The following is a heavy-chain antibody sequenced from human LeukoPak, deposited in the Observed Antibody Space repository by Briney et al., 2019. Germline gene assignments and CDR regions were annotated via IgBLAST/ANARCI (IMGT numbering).Heavy chain of an antibody. V-gene: IGHV4-4*08. CDR2: IYSDGIT. CDR3: ARRAYYDTSGYYPASGYFDL. CDR1: GGSIFSYY. Sequence: SETLSLTCTVSGGSIFSYYFNWIRQPPGKGLEGIGYIYSDGITNYNPSLRSRGTISIATSKNQFSLRLRAVTAADTAIYYCARRAYYDTSGYYPASGYFDLWGRGTLVTVSS. D-gene: IGHD3-22*01. J-gene: IGHJ2*01.